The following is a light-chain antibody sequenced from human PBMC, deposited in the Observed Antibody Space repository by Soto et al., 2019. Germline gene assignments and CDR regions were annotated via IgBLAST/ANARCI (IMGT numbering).Light chain of an antibody. CDR1: QRINAW. V-gene: IGKV1-5*01. CDR2: DAS. J-gene: IGKJ2*01. Sequence: DIQMTQSPSTLSASVGDRVTITCRASQRINAWMAWYQQKPGKAPKLLISDASRLESGVPSRFSGSGYDPEFTLTISSLQPDDFATYYCQQYNSYSYTFGQGTKLEIK. CDR3: QQYNSYSYT.